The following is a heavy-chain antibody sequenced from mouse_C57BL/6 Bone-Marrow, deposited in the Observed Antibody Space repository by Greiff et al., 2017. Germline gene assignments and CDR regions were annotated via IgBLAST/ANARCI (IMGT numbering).Heavy chain of an antibody. Sequence: EVQRVESGGGLVKPGGSVKLSCAASGFTFSSYTMTWVRQTPGKRLQWVGAISGGGGNTYYQDSVKGRFTISRDNDKNILYLHMRSLRSEDTALYFCSSQIPTVLATKYFDVWGTGTTVTVSS. V-gene: IGHV5-9*01. CDR3: SSQIPTVLATKYFDV. J-gene: IGHJ1*03. D-gene: IGHD1-1*01. CDR2: ISGGGGNT. CDR1: GFTFSSYT.